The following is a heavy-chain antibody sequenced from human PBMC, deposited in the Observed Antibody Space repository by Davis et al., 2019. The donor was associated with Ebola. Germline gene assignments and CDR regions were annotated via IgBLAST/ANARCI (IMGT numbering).Heavy chain of an antibody. CDR3: AKPSYSSGWYIFGY. CDR1: GFTFDDYA. Sequence: GGSLRLSCAASGFTFDDYAMHWVRQAPGKGLEWVSAISGSGGSTYYADSVKGRFTISRDNSKNTLYLQMNSLRAEDTAVYYCAKPSYSSGWYIFGYWGQGTLVTVSS. CDR2: ISGSGGST. D-gene: IGHD6-19*01. V-gene: IGHV3-23*01. J-gene: IGHJ4*02.